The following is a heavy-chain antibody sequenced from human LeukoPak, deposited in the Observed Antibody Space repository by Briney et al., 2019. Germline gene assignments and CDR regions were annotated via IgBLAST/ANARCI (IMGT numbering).Heavy chain of an antibody. CDR2: ISGSSSTI. V-gene: IGHV3-48*01. J-gene: IGHJ4*02. Sequence: GGSLRLSCAASGFTFSSYAMSWVRQAPGKGLEWVSAISGSSSTIYYADSVKGRFTISRDNAKNSLYLQMNSLRAEDTAVYYCARGVYGGKGYFDYWGQGTLVTVSS. CDR1: GFTFSSYA. D-gene: IGHD4-23*01. CDR3: ARGVYGGKGYFDY.